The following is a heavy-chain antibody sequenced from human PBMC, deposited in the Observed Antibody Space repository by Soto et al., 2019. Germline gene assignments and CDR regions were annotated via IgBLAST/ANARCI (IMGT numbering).Heavy chain of an antibody. J-gene: IGHJ6*02. CDR3: SKTGDFWSWGIDV. CDR1: GFTFSTYA. V-gene: IGHV3-23*01. D-gene: IGHD3-3*01. CDR2: ISSIGDAT. Sequence: EVQLLESGGDLVQPGGSLRLSCAASGFTFSTYAMTWVRQAPGKGLEGVSIISSIGDATYYLDSVKGRFTISRDNNRNTLHLQKNSLRAEDAAVDFCSKTGDFWSWGIDVWGQGTTVTVSS.